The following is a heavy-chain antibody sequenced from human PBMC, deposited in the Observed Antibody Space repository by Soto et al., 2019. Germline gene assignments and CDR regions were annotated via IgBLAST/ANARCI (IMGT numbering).Heavy chain of an antibody. Sequence: SETLSLTCSVSGGSINNYYLSWIRQSPGKGLEWIGYIYYSGTTNYNPSLKSRVTISIDRSENQFSLKVSSVTAADTAVYFCTRATYYRYYFDVWGHGTLVTVSS. CDR3: TRATYYRYYFDV. D-gene: IGHD3-10*01. V-gene: IGHV4-59*01. CDR1: GGSINNYY. CDR2: IYYSGTT. J-gene: IGHJ4*01.